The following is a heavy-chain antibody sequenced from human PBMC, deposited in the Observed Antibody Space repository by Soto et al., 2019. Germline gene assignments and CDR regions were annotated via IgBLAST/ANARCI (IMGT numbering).Heavy chain of an antibody. CDR1: GFSFSSYW. D-gene: IGHD3-16*01. J-gene: IGHJ4*02. Sequence: EVPLVESGGGLVQPGGSLRISCKGSGFSFSSYWMSWVRQAPGKGLEWVASIKQDESEKDYVDSVKGRFTISRDKVDDSVFLHMNSLSAEDTAVYFCVRDVGFDYVNWGQGTLVTVSS. CDR3: VRDVGFDYVN. V-gene: IGHV3-7*01. CDR2: IKQDESEK.